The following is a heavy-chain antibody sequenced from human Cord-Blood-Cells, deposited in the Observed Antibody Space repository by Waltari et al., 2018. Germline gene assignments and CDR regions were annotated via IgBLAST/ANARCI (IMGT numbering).Heavy chain of an antibody. D-gene: IGHD1-26*01. J-gene: IGHJ4*02. V-gene: IGHV4-59*01. CDR3: ARGLLGATFDY. Sequence: VQLQESGPGLGKPSETLSLTCTVSGGSISSTYWSWIRQPPGKGLEWIGYIYYSGSTNYNPSLKSRVTISVDTSKNQFSLKLSSVTAADTAVYYCARGLLGATFDYWGQGTLVTVSS. CDR2: IYYSGST. CDR1: GGSISSTY.